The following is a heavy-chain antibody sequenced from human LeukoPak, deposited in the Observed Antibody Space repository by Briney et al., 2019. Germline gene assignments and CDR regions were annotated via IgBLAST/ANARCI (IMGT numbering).Heavy chain of an antibody. D-gene: IGHD4-17*01. CDR1: GFTVSSSY. Sequence: PGGSLRLSCAASGFTVSSSYMSWVRQAPGKGLEWDSVIYSGGSTYYADSVKGRFTISRDNSKNTLYLQMNSLRAEDTAVYYCARDRPPAYGDYVGPNWGQGTLVTVSS. CDR3: ARDRPPAYGDYVGPN. V-gene: IGHV3-53*01. J-gene: IGHJ4*02. CDR2: IYSGGST.